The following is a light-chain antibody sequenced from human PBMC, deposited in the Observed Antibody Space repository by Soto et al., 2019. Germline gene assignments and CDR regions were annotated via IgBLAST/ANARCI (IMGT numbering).Light chain of an antibody. CDR2: LGS. CDR3: AQGLATPFT. J-gene: IGKJ4*01. Sequence: EIVLTQSPLSLPVTPGGPASISCRSSRNLLHSNGYYNLDWYLQKPGQSPQLLIYLGSNRASGVPDRFSGSGSGTDFTLTISRVEAEDVGVYFCAQGLATPFTFGGGTKVEIK. CDR1: RNLLHSNGYYN. V-gene: IGKV2-28*01.